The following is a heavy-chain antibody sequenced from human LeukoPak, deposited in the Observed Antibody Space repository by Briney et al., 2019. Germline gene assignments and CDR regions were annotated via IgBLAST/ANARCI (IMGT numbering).Heavy chain of an antibody. CDR3: GRDLGGRSGY. Sequence: GGSMRLSCAASGLAFSAYKMHWVRQAPRKGLVWVSRISTDGYTTDYADFVQGRFTASRDNTKNTWSLEMNSLRAEDTAVYYCGRDLGGRSGYWGQGTPVTVSS. D-gene: IGHD1-26*01. CDR2: ISTDGYTT. CDR1: GLAFSAYK. V-gene: IGHV3-74*01. J-gene: IGHJ4*02.